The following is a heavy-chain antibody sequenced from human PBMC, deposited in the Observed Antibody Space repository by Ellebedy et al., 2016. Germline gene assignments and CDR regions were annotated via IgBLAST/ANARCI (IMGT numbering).Heavy chain of an antibody. V-gene: IGHV4-34*01. CDR1: GGSFSGYY. Sequence: SETLSLXCAVYGGSFSGYYWSWIRQPPGKGLEWIGEINHSGSTNYNPSLKSRVTISVDTSKNQFSLKLSSVTAADTAVYYCARGLEQQLVFYYYYYMDVWGKGTTVTVSS. D-gene: IGHD6-13*01. J-gene: IGHJ6*03. CDR2: INHSGST. CDR3: ARGLEQQLVFYYYYYMDV.